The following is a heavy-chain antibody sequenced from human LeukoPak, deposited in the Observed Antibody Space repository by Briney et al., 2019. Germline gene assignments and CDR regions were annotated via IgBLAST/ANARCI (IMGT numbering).Heavy chain of an antibody. V-gene: IGHV3-23*01. D-gene: IGHD5-24*01. CDR3: ARGGRDGYNFDY. Sequence: GGSLRLSCAASGFTFSSYAMSWVRQAPGKGLEWVSAISGSGGSTYYADSVKGRFTISRDNAKNSLYLQMNSLRAEDTAVYYCARGGRDGYNFDYWGQGTLVTVSS. J-gene: IGHJ4*02. CDR1: GFTFSSYA. CDR2: ISGSGGST.